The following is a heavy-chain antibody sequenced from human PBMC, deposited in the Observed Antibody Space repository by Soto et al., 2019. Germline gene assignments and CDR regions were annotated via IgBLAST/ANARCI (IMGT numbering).Heavy chain of an antibody. CDR2: IRSKAYGGTT. CDR1: GFTFGDYA. D-gene: IGHD2-2*03. Sequence: GGSLRLSCTASGFTFGDYAMSWFRQAPGKGLEWVGFIRSKAYGGTTEYAASVKGRFTISRDDSKSIAYLQMNSLKTEDTAVYYCTRESRLVRMLDNDYWGQGTLVTVSS. CDR3: TRESRLVRMLDNDY. V-gene: IGHV3-49*03. J-gene: IGHJ4*02.